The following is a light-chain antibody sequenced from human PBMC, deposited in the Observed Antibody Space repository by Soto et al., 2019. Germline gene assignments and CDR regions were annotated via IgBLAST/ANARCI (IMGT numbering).Light chain of an antibody. V-gene: IGKV1-5*03. J-gene: IGKJ4*01. CDR2: EAS. CDR3: QQYDSSPLT. Sequence: DIQMTQSPSTLSASVGDRVTITCRASQNINTWLAWYQQKPGQAPNLLIYEASRLEKGVPSSFSGSGSGTEFTLTIGSLQPDDFATYYCQQYDSSPLTFGGGTKVEIK. CDR1: QNINTW.